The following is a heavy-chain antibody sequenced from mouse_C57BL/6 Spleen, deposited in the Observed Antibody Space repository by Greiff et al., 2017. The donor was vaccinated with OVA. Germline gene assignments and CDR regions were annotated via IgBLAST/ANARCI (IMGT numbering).Heavy chain of an antibody. J-gene: IGHJ2*01. CDR1: GYAFSSYW. D-gene: IGHD3-3*01. CDR2: IYPGDGDT. Sequence: VQLQQSGAELVKPGASVKISCKASGYAFSSYWMNWVKQRPGKGLEWIGQIYPGDGDTNYNGKFKGKATLTADKSSSTAYMQLSSLTSEDSAVYFCARESAVYYFDYWGQGTTLTVSS. V-gene: IGHV1-80*01. CDR3: ARESAVYYFDY.